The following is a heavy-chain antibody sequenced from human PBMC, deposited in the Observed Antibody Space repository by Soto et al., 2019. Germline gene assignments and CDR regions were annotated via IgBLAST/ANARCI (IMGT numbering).Heavy chain of an antibody. CDR1: GYTFTSYG. CDR3: ARDRNGDYGQDQYYFDY. CDR2: ISAYNGNT. D-gene: IGHD4-17*01. V-gene: IGHV1-18*01. Sequence: QVQLVQTGAEVKKPGASVKVSCKASGYTFTSYGISWVRQAPGHGLEWMGWISAYNGNTNYAQKLQGRVTMTTDTSTSTAYMELRSLRSDDTAVYYCARDRNGDYGQDQYYFDYWDQGTLVTVSS. J-gene: IGHJ4*02.